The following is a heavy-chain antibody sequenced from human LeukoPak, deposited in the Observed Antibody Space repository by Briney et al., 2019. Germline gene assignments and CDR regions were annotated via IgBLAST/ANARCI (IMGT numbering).Heavy chain of an antibody. D-gene: IGHD6-13*01. V-gene: IGHV1-24*01. CDR2: FDPEDGET. CDR1: GYTLTELS. CDR3: ATVIAARPYYYYGMDV. Sequence: ASVTVSCKVSGYTLTELSMHWVRQAPGKGLEWMGGFDPEDGETIYAQKFQGRVTMTEDTSTDTAYMELSSLRSEDTAVYYCATVIAARPYYYYGMDVWGQGTTVTVSS. J-gene: IGHJ6*02.